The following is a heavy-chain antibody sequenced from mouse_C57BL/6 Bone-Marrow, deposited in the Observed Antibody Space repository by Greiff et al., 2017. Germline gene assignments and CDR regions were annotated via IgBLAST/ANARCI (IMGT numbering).Heavy chain of an antibody. CDR2: ISNGGGST. V-gene: IGHV5-12*01. D-gene: IGHD2-5*01. CDR1: GFTFSDYY. CDR3: ARSYYSNYLDY. Sequence: EVQRVESGGGLVQPGGSLKLSCAASGFTFSDYYMYWVRQTPEKRLEWVAYISNGGGSTYYPDTVKGRFTISRDNAKNTLYLQMSRLKSEDTAMYYCARSYYSNYLDYWGQGTTLTVSS. J-gene: IGHJ2*01.